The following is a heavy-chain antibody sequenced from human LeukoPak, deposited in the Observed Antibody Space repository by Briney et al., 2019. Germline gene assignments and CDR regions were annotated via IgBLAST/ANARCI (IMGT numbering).Heavy chain of an antibody. CDR2: ISYDGSNK. D-gene: IGHD3-10*01. CDR3: AKAWFQAGWHFDY. V-gene: IGHV3-30*18. J-gene: IGHJ4*02. CDR1: GGSISSSSYY. Sequence: LSLTCTVSGGSISSSSYYWGWVRQAPGKGLEWVAVISYDGSNKYYADSVKGRFTISRDNSKNTLYLQMNSLRAEDTAVYYCAKAWFQAGWHFDYWGQGTLVTVSS.